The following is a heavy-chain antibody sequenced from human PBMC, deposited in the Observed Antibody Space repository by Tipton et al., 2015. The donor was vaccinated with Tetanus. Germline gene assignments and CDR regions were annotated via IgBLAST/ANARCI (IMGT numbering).Heavy chain of an antibody. CDR3: ARVLPVNRAG. J-gene: IGHJ4*02. D-gene: IGHD4-17*01. Sequence: GLVKPSETLSPTCTVSGGSVSSSGYFWGWIRQSPGKGLEWIGSINSGGTTYHNPSLKSRLAISVNTSRNQFSVRLTSVTAADTAVYYCARVLPVNRAGWGQGTLVTISS. CDR1: GGSVSSSGYF. V-gene: IGHV4-39*01. CDR2: INSGGTT.